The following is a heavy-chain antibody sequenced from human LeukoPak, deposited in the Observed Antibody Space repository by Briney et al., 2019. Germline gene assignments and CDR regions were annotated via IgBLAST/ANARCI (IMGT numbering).Heavy chain of an antibody. CDR2: IYHSGST. J-gene: IGHJ4*02. CDR1: GGSISSSNW. Sequence: SGTLSLTCAVSGGSISSSNWWSWVRQPPGKGLEWIGEIYHSGSTNYNPSLKSRVTISADKSKNQFSLKLSSVTAADTAVYYCARRGVIRYSGYVPWGQGTLVTVSS. D-gene: IGHD5-12*01. CDR3: ARRGVIRYSGYVP. V-gene: IGHV4-4*02.